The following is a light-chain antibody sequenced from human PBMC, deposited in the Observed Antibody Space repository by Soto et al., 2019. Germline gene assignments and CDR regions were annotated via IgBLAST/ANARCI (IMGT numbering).Light chain of an antibody. J-gene: IGKJ5*01. Sequence: DLQMTKAQSALSASVGDRVTITCRARQSSSSYLNWYQQKPGKVPKRLIYAASSLQSGFPSRFSGSGSGTDFTLTISSLQPKDFATYYCQQSYSTPRTCSQGTRLEIK. CDR2: AAS. V-gene: IGKV1-39*01. CDR3: QQSYSTPRT. CDR1: QSSSSY.